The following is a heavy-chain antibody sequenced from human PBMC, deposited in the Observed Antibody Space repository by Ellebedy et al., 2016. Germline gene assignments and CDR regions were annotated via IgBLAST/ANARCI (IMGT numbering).Heavy chain of an antibody. D-gene: IGHD4-17*01. CDR2: ISGSGGST. Sequence: GESLKISCAASGFTFSSYAMSWVRQAPGKGLEWVSAISGSGGSTYYADSVKGRFTISRDNSKNTLYLQMNNLRAEDTAVYYCAKGRPTTVTPKEFDYWGQGTLVTVSS. V-gene: IGHV3-23*01. J-gene: IGHJ4*02. CDR1: GFTFSSYA. CDR3: AKGRPTTVTPKEFDY.